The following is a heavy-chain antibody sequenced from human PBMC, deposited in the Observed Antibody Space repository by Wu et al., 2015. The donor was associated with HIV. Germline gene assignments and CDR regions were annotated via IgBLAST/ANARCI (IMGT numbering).Heavy chain of an antibody. D-gene: IGHD3-16*02. CDR2: ISAYNGNT. CDR1: GYTFTSYG. V-gene: IGHV1-18*01. Sequence: QVQLVQSGAEVKKPGASVKVSCKASGYTFTSYGISWVRQAPGQGLEWMGWISAYNGNTNYAQKLQGRVTMTTDTSTSTAYMELRSLRSDDTAVYYCAREAHDLTFGGVIRAYYFDYWGQGTLVTVSS. J-gene: IGHJ4*02. CDR3: AREAHDLTFGGVIRAYYFDY.